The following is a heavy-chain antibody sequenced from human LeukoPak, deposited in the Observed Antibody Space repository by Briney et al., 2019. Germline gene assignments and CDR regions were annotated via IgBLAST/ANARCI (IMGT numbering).Heavy chain of an antibody. J-gene: IGHJ1*01. Sequence: ASVKVSCKASGYTFTSYAMHWVRQAPGQRLEWMGWINAGNGNTKYSQKFQGRVTITRDTSASTAYMELSSLRSEDTAVYYCARDFGELSWFGEFSAEYFQYWGQGTLDTVSS. V-gene: IGHV1-3*01. CDR1: GYTFTSYA. CDR2: INAGNGNT. D-gene: IGHD3-10*01. CDR3: ARDFGELSWFGEFSAEYFQY.